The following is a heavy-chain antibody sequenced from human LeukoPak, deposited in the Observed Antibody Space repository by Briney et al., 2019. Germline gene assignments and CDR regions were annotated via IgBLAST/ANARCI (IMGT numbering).Heavy chain of an antibody. Sequence: GGSLRLSCAASGFTVSSNYMSWVRQAPGKGLEWVSAISGSGGSTYYADSVKGRFTISRDNSKNTLYLQMNSLRAEDTAVYYCAKDELGSGSYDAFDIWGQGTMVTVSS. CDR3: AKDELGSGSYDAFDI. CDR2: ISGSGGST. D-gene: IGHD1-26*01. J-gene: IGHJ3*02. V-gene: IGHV3-23*01. CDR1: GFTVSSNY.